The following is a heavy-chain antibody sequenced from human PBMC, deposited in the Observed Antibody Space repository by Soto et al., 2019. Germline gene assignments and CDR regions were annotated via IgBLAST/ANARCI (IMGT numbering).Heavy chain of an antibody. V-gene: IGHV4-4*07. CDR1: GGSISSYY. CDR3: ARDFAMVRGVIPHDY. D-gene: IGHD3-10*01. Sequence: PSETLSLTCPVSGGSISSYYWSWIRQPAGKGLEWIGRIYTSGSTNYNPTLKSRVTMSVDTTKSQFSMKLSSVTVADTAVDYCARDFAMVRGVIPHDYWGQGTLVTVSS. CDR2: IYTSGST. J-gene: IGHJ4*02.